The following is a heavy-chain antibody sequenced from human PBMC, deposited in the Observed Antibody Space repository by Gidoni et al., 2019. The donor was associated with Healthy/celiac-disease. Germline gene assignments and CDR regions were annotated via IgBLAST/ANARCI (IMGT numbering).Heavy chain of an antibody. Sequence: QVQLVESGGGVVQPGRSLRRSCPASGFPFSSYGMHWVRQAPGKGLEWVAVISYDGSNKYYADSVKGRFTISRDNSKNTLYLQMNSLRAEDTAVYYCAKDHVTTAVEGFDYWGQGTLVTVSS. V-gene: IGHV3-30*18. J-gene: IGHJ4*02. CDR2: ISYDGSNK. CDR1: GFPFSSYG. D-gene: IGHD4-4*01. CDR3: AKDHVTTAVEGFDY.